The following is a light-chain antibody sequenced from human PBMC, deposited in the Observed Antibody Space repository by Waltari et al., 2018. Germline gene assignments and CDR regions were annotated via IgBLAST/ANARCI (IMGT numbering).Light chain of an antibody. CDR2: GTT. J-gene: IGLJ2*01. CDR1: SPNLGDAYD. Sequence: QSVLTQPPSVSGAPGQRVTISCTGSSPNLGDAYDVPRYLHCPGTAPKLLIYGTTSRPSGVPDRFSGSKSGTSASLTIIGLQADDEADYFCHSFDSSLSRSVFGGGTRLSVL. CDR3: HSFDSSLSRSV. V-gene: IGLV1-40*01.